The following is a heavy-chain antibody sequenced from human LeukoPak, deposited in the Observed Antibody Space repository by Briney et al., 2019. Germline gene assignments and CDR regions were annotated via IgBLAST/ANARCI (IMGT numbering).Heavy chain of an antibody. CDR1: DDSISTAY. CDR2: IYYSGST. Sequence: SETLSLTCTVSDDSISTAYWSWIRQPPGKGLEWIGYIYYSGSTNYNPSLKSRVTISVDTSKNQFSLKLSSVTAADTAVYYCARDRLSSGWYSGFDYWGQGTLVTVSS. V-gene: IGHV4-59*01. J-gene: IGHJ4*02. CDR3: ARDRLSSGWYSGFDY. D-gene: IGHD6-19*01.